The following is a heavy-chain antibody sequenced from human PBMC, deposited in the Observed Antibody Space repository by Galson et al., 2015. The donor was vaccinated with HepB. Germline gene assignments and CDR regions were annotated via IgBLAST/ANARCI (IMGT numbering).Heavy chain of an antibody. J-gene: IGHJ2*01. CDR2: ISGSGGST. D-gene: IGHD1-7*01. Sequence: SLRLSCAASGFTFSSYAMSWVRQAPGKGLEWVSAISGSGGSTYYADSVKGRFTISRDNSKNTLYLQMNSLRAEDTAVYYCAKESTWTRELLPYWYFDLWGRGTLVTVSS. CDR3: AKESTWTRELLPYWYFDL. CDR1: GFTFSSYA. V-gene: IGHV3-23*01.